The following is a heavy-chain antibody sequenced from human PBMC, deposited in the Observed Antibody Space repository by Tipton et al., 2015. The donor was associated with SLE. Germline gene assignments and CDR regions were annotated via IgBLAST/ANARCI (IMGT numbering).Heavy chain of an antibody. Sequence: TLSLTCAVYGGSFSSYYWSWIRKPPGKGLEWIGEINHSGSTNHNPSLKSRVTISVDTSKNQFSLKLSSVTAADTAVYYCASRGRMIAVAVRHAFDIWGQGTMVTVSS. J-gene: IGHJ3*02. CDR3: ASRGRMIAVAVRHAFDI. CDR2: INHSGST. D-gene: IGHD6-19*01. V-gene: IGHV4-34*01. CDR1: GGSFSSYY.